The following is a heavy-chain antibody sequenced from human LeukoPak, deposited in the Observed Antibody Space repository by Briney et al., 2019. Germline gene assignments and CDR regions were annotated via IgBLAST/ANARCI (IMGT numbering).Heavy chain of an antibody. Sequence: SETLSLTCTVSGGSISSGGYYWSWIRQHPGKGLERIGYIYYSGSTYYNPSLKSRVTISVDTSKNQFSLKLSSVTAADTAVYYCARVSNTDTAMDPLDYWGQGTLVTVSS. CDR3: ARVSNTDTAMDPLDY. D-gene: IGHD5-18*01. J-gene: IGHJ4*02. CDR2: IYYSGST. V-gene: IGHV4-31*03. CDR1: GGSISSGGYY.